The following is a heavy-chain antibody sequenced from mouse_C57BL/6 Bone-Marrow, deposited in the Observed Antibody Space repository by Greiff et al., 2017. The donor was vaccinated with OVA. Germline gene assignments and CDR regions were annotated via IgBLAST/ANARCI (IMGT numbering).Heavy chain of an antibody. CDR1: GYTFTSYW. Sequence: VQLQQPGAELVKPGASVKLSCKASGYTFTSYWMHWVKQRPGQGLEWIGMIHPNSGSTNYNEKFKSKATLTVDKSSSTAYMQLSSLTSEDSAVCYCAYYYGSSYRFAYWGQGTLVTVSA. J-gene: IGHJ3*01. CDR2: IHPNSGST. CDR3: AYYYGSSYRFAY. V-gene: IGHV1-64*01. D-gene: IGHD1-1*01.